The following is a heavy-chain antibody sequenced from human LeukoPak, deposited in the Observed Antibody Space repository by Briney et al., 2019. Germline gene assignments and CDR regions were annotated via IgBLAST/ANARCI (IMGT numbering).Heavy chain of an antibody. Sequence: GGSLRLSCAASGFTVSSNYMSWVRQAPGKGLEWVSVIYSGGSTYYADSVKGRFTISRDNSKNTLYLQMNSLRAEDTAVYYCARESSSGWAHYFDYWGQGALVTVSS. CDR3: ARESSSGWAHYFDY. J-gene: IGHJ4*02. V-gene: IGHV3-53*01. CDR2: IYSGGST. D-gene: IGHD6-19*01. CDR1: GFTVSSNY.